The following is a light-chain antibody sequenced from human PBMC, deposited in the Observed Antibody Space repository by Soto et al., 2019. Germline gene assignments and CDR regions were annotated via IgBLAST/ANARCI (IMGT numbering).Light chain of an antibody. CDR1: QSVNNN. CDR2: AAS. CDR3: QQYNAWPPGGT. J-gene: IGKJ1*01. V-gene: IGKV3-15*01. Sequence: EIVMTQSPATLSVSPGERATLSCRASQSVNNNLAWYQQKPGQAPRLLIYAASTRATGIPARFSGSGSGTEFTLTISSLQSEDFAVYYCQQYNAWPPGGTFGQGTKVEIK.